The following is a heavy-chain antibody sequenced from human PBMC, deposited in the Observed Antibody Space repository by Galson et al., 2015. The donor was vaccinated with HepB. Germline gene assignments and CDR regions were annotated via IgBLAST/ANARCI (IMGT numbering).Heavy chain of an antibody. D-gene: IGHD2-21*01. CDR2: INPNSGGT. CDR3: ARSVYIPRHCGGDCYPYYYYMDA. V-gene: IGHV1-2*02. J-gene: IGHJ6*03. Sequence: SVKVSCKASGYTFTGYYMHWVRQAPGQGLEWMGWINPNSGGTNYAQKFQGRVTMTRDTSISTAYMELSRLRSDDTAVYYCARSVYIPRHCGGDCYPYYYYMDAWGKGTTVTVSS. CDR1: GYTFTGYY.